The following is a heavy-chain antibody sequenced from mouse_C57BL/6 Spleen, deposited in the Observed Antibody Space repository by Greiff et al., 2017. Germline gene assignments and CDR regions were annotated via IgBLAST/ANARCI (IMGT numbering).Heavy chain of an antibody. D-gene: IGHD4-1*01. Sequence: VQLQQSGAELVKPGASVKISCKASGYAFSSYWMNWVQQRPGKGLEWIGQIYPGDGDTNSNGKFKGKATLTADKSSSTAYMQLSSLTSEDSAVYFCATGTGTGYYFDYWGQGTPLTVSS. J-gene: IGHJ2*01. CDR3: ATGTGTGYYFDY. V-gene: IGHV1-80*01. CDR2: IYPGDGDT. CDR1: GYAFSSYW.